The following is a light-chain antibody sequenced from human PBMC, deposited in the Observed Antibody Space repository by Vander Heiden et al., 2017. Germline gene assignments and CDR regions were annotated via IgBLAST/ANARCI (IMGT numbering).Light chain of an antibody. CDR2: GNS. CDR1: SPNIGAGYD. J-gene: IGLJ3*02. V-gene: IGLV1-40*01. Sequence: QSMLTQPPSVSGATGQRVTISRTGSSPNIGAGYDGHWSHHLPGTAPKLLSYGNSNRPSGVPDRFSGSSSGTSASLSIIGLQAEDEADYCCQSYDSSLNGWVFGGGTKLTFL. CDR3: QSYDSSLNGWV.